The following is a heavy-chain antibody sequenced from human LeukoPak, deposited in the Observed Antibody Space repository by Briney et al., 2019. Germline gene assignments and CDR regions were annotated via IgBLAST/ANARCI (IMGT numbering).Heavy chain of an antibody. Sequence: GGSLRLSCAASGFTFSSYSMNWVRQAPGKGLEWVSYISSSSSTIYYADSVKGRFTISRDNAKNSLYLQMNSLRAEDTAVYYCARDVLVGATGFDYWGQGTLVTVSS. CDR1: GFTFSSYS. V-gene: IGHV3-48*01. CDR3: ARDVLVGATGFDY. CDR2: ISSSSSTI. J-gene: IGHJ4*02. D-gene: IGHD1-26*01.